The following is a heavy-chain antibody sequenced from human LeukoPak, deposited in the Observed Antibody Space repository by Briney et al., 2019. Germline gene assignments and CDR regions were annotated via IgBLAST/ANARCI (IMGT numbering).Heavy chain of an antibody. Sequence: ASVKVSCKASGYTFTGYCMHWVRQAPGQGLEWMGWINPNSGGTNYAQKFQGRVTMTRDTSISTAYMELSRLRSDDTAVYYCAILGYCSSTSCYTDFDYWGQGTLVTVSS. CDR1: GYTFTGYC. CDR2: INPNSGGT. CDR3: AILGYCSSTSCYTDFDY. V-gene: IGHV1-2*02. D-gene: IGHD2-2*02. J-gene: IGHJ4*02.